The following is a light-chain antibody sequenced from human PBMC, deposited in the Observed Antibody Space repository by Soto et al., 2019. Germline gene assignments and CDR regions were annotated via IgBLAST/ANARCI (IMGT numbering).Light chain of an antibody. J-gene: IGLJ2*01. CDR2: DVN. CDR3: SSYTSSSSAI. CDR1: SSDVGAYDY. Sequence: QSALTQPASVSGSPGQSIAISCTGTSSDVGAYDYVSWYQQHPGKAPKLMIYDVNYRPSGVSNRFSGSKSGNTASLTISGLQAEDEADYYCSSYTSSSSAIFGGGTKLTVL. V-gene: IGLV2-14*01.